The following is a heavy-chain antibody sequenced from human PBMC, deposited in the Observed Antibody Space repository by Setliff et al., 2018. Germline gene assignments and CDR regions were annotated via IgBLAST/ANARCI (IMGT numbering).Heavy chain of an antibody. CDR1: GFTFKTYS. D-gene: IGHD5-18*01. CDR2: ISGYNGNT. J-gene: IGHJ4*02. Sequence: ASVKVSCKASGFTFKTYSFSWIRQAPGQGLEWVGWISGYNGNTIYAQNFQGRVTMTTDASTNTAYMELRSLGSDDTAVYYCATFRGYTYGYDYWGQGTQVTVS. CDR3: ATFRGYTYGYDY. V-gene: IGHV1-18*01.